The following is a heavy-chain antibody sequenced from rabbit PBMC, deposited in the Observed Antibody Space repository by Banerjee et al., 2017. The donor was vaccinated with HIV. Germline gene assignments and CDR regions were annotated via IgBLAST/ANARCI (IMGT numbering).Heavy chain of an antibody. J-gene: IGHJ3*01. CDR1: GIDFSRCG. CDR2: IYTRTNSA. CDR3: ARGGTYDYGTGRLDL. D-gene: IGHD6-1*01. V-gene: IGHV1S43*01. Sequence: QQQLEESGGGLVKPEGSLTLSCKASGIDFSRCGISWVRQAPGKGLEWIACIYTRTNSAYYATWVNGRVTISRSTSLSTVDLEVTSLTVADTATWFCARGGTYDYGTGRLDLWGPGTLVTVS.